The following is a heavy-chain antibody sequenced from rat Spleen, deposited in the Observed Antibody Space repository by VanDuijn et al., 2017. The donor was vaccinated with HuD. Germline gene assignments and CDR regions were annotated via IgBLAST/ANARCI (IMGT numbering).Heavy chain of an antibody. CDR1: GFSLSNYG. Sequence: QVQLKESGPGLVQPSQTLSLTCTVSGFSLSNYGVIWVRQPPGKGLEWMGVIWGNGDTNYNSALKSRLSISRDTSKSQVFLKMNSLQTEDTAIYFCVRERVPGFAFYFDYWGQGVMVTVSS. D-gene: IGHD1-4*01. V-gene: IGHV2-13*01. CDR3: VRERVPGFAFYFDY. J-gene: IGHJ2*01. CDR2: IWGNGDT.